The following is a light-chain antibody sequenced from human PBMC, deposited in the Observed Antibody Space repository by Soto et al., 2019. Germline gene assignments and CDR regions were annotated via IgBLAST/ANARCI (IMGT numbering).Light chain of an antibody. CDR1: QSVLLSSTNKNY. Sequence: DIVMTQSPDSLAVSRGERATISCKSSQSVLLSSTNKNYLAWYQQKPGQPPKLLIYWASTRESGVPDRFSGSGSGTDFTLTISSLQAEDVAIYYCQHYAGIPRTFGQGTKVEI. V-gene: IGKV4-1*01. CDR2: WAS. J-gene: IGKJ1*01. CDR3: QHYAGIPRT.